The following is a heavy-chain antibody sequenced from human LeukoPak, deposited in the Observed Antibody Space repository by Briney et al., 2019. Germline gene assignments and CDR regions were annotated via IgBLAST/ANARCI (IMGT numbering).Heavy chain of an antibody. V-gene: IGHV1-2*06. D-gene: IGHD1-26*01. CDR1: GYTFTDYH. J-gene: IGHJ4*02. CDR2: IDPKSDGT. Sequence: ASVKVSCKTSGYTFTDYHIHWVRQAPGQGLEWMGRIDPKSDGTIYAQKFQGRVTMTRDTSIGTANMELSSLKPDDTAVYYCARAESGTHGYWGQGTLVTVSS. CDR3: ARAESGTHGY.